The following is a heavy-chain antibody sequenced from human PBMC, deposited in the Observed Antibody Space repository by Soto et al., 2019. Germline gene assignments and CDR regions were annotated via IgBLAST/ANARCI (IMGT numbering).Heavy chain of an antibody. CDR1: GGSFSGYY. Sequence: SETLCLTCAVYGGSFSGYYWSWIRQPPGKGLEWIGEINHSGSTNYNPSLKSRVTISVDTSKNQFSLKLSSVTAADTAVYYCARKRGTNYDFWRTNWFDPCGQGTLVTVSS. D-gene: IGHD3-3*01. CDR3: ARKRGTNYDFWRTNWFDP. V-gene: IGHV4-34*01. J-gene: IGHJ5*02. CDR2: INHSGST.